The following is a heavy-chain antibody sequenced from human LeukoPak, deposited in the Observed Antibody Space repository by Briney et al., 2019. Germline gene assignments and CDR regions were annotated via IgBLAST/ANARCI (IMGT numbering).Heavy chain of an antibody. CDR2: INPNSGGT. Sequence: ASVKVSCKASGGTFSSYAISWVRQAPGQGLEWMGWINPNSGGTNYAQKFQGRVTMTRDTSISTAYMELSRLRSDDTAVYYCARDHYDFWNPRWGQGTLVTVSS. CDR3: ARDHYDFWNPR. D-gene: IGHD3-3*01. CDR1: GGTFSSYA. V-gene: IGHV1-2*02. J-gene: IGHJ4*02.